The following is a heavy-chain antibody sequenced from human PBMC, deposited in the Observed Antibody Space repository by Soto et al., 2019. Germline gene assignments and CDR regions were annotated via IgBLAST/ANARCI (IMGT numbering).Heavy chain of an antibody. CDR2: IYHSGST. J-gene: IGHJ5*02. Sequence: PSETLSLTCAVSGGSISSGGYSWSWIRQPPGKGLEWIGYIYHSGSTYYNPSLKSRVTISVDRSKNQFSLKLSSVTAADTAVYYCARGGSIFGVHGNWFDPWGQGTLVTVSS. CDR3: ARGGSIFGVHGNWFDP. D-gene: IGHD3-3*01. CDR1: GGSISSGGYS. V-gene: IGHV4-30-2*01.